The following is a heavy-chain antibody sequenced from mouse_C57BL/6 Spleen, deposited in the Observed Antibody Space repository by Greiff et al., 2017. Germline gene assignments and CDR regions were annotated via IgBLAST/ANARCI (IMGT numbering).Heavy chain of an antibody. D-gene: IGHD1-1*02. V-gene: IGHV1-76*01. J-gene: IGHJ3*01. CDR1: GYTFTDYY. Sequence: QVQLQQSGAELVRPGASVKLSCKASGYTFTDYYINWVKQRPGQGLEWIARIYPGSGNTYYNEKFKGKATLTAEKSSSTAYMQLSRLTSEDSAVYFCAREGGGGSFAYWGQGTLVTVSA. CDR3: AREGGGGSFAY. CDR2: IYPGSGNT.